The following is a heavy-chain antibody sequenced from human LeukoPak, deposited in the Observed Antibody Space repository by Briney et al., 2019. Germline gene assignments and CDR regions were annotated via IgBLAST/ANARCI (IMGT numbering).Heavy chain of an antibody. Sequence: GGSLRLSCAASGLILSSYGIHWVRQAPGKGLEWVAVIWYDGTNIYYGDSVKGRFSISRDNSKNTAYLQMNSLKTEDTAVYYCRSIAADRNDAFDIWGQGTMVTVSS. D-gene: IGHD6-13*01. CDR3: RSIAADRNDAFDI. CDR2: IWYDGTNI. V-gene: IGHV3-33*01. CDR1: GLILSSYG. J-gene: IGHJ3*02.